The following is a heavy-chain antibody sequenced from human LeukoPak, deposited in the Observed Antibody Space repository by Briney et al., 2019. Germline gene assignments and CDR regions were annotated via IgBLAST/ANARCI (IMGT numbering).Heavy chain of an antibody. CDR1: GFTFSKYE. V-gene: IGHV3-48*03. CDR3: TSQGASYYFDY. J-gene: IGHJ4*02. Sequence: PVGSLRLSCAASGFTFSKYELNWVRQAPGKGLEWVSYISSSGDTKYYADSVKGRFTISRDNAKSSLYLQMDRLRAEDTATYYCTSQGASYYFDYSGQGTLVTVSS. CDR2: ISSSGDTK.